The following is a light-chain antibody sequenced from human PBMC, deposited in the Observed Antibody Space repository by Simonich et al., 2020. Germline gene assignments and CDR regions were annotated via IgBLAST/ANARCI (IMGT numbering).Light chain of an antibody. CDR2: RTN. Sequence: QSVLTQPPSASGTPGQRVTISCSGSSSNIGSNYVYWYHQLPGTAPKLIIYRTNQRPSGVPDRFSGSKSGTSASLAISGLRSEDEADYYCAAWDDSLSGVVFGGGTKLTVL. J-gene: IGLJ2*01. V-gene: IGLV1-47*01. CDR3: AAWDDSLSGVV. CDR1: SSNIGSNY.